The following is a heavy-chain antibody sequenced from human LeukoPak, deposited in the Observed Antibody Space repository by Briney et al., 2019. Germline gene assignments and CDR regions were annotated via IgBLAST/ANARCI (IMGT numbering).Heavy chain of an antibody. Sequence: SETLSLTCTVSGGSISSGGYYWSWIRQHPGKGLEWIGYIYYSGSTYYNPSLKSRVTISVDTSKNQFSLKLSSVTAADTAVYYCARNGPKLELSDYWGQGTLVTVSS. D-gene: IGHD1-7*01. J-gene: IGHJ4*02. CDR2: IYYSGST. CDR1: GGSISSGGYY. V-gene: IGHV4-31*03. CDR3: ARNGPKLELSDY.